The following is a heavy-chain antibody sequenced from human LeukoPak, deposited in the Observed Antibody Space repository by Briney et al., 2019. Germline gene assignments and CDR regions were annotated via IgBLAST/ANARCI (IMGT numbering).Heavy chain of an antibody. CDR1: GFTVSSNY. D-gene: IGHD2-2*03. J-gene: IGHJ4*02. Sequence: GGSLRLSCAASGFTVSSNYMSWVRQAPGKGLEWVSIIYSGGNTYYADSVKGRFTISRDNAKNTLYVQMNNLRAEDTAVYYCARVDPKAPGDYSWGRGTLVTVSS. V-gene: IGHV3-66*01. CDR2: IYSGGNT. CDR3: ARVDPKAPGDYS.